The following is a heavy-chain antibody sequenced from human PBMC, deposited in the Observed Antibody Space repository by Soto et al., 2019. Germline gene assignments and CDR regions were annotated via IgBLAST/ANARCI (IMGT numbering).Heavy chain of an antibody. CDR3: ARLKDTATYYYYGMDV. Sequence: GESLKISCKGSGYSFTSYWIGWVRQMPGKGLEWMGIIYPGDSDTRYSPSFQGQVTISADKSISTAYMQWSSLKASDTAMYYCARLKDTATYYYYGMDVWGQGTTVTVSS. D-gene: IGHD5-18*01. CDR1: GYSFTSYW. V-gene: IGHV5-51*01. CDR2: IYPGDSDT. J-gene: IGHJ6*02.